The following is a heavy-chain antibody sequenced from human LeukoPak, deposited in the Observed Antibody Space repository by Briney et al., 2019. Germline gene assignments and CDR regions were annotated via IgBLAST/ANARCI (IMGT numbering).Heavy chain of an antibody. D-gene: IGHD4-11*01. Sequence: GGSLRLSCAASGFTFSSYSMTWVRQAPGKGLEWVSYISSSSGTVSYADSVKGRLTISRDNGKNSLYVQMNSLTVEDTAVYYCATYSTINAREFQYWGQGTLVTVSS. CDR2: ISSSSGTV. CDR3: ATYSTINAREFQY. J-gene: IGHJ1*01. V-gene: IGHV3-48*04. CDR1: GFTFSSYS.